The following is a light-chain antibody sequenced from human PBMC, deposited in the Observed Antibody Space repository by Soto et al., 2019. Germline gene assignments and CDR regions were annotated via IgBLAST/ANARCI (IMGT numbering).Light chain of an antibody. CDR2: DAS. J-gene: IGKJ2*01. V-gene: IGKV3-20*01. CDR3: QQYGNSPYT. CDR1: QSFSSY. Sequence: EIVLTQSPGTLSLSPGERATLSCRASQSFSSYLAWYQQKPGQAPRLLIYDASSRATGIPDRFSGSRSGTDFTLTISRLEPEDFAVYYCQQYGNSPYTFGQGTKLEIK.